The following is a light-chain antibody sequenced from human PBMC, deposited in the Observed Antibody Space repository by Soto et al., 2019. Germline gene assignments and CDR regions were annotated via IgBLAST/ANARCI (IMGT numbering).Light chain of an antibody. Sequence: QSALTQPASVSGSPGQSITISCTGTSSDVGGHKYVSWYQQHPGKAPKLMLYEVSIRPSGVSDRISGSKSGNTASLTISGLKPEDEADYYCSSYRSGDTVVFGGGTKLTVL. CDR3: SSYRSGDTVV. CDR2: EVS. J-gene: IGLJ2*01. CDR1: SSDVGGHKY. V-gene: IGLV2-14*01.